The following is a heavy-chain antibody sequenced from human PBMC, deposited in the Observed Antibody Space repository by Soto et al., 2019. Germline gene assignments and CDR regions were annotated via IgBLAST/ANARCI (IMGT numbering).Heavy chain of an antibody. CDR3: ARDVHYAFDS. V-gene: IGHV3-48*02. J-gene: IGHJ5*01. D-gene: IGHD4-17*01. CDR1: GFTFSSYS. Sequence: PGGSLRLSCAVSGFTFSSYSMNWVRQAPGKGLEWVSYISGSSSPIYYADSVKGRFTISRDNAKNSPYLQVNSLRDEDTAVYYCARDVHYAFDSWGQGTLVTVSS. CDR2: ISGSSSPI.